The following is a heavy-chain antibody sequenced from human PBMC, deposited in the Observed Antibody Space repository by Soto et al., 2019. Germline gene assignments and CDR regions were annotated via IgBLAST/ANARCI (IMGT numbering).Heavy chain of an antibody. CDR3: ARVDDYGDYFDY. Sequence: SETVSVTCTVSGGSIISSDWSWFRQPPGKGLEWIGYIYYSGSTNYNPSLKSRVTISVDTSKNQFSLKLSSVTAADTAVYYCARVDDYGDYFDYWGQGTLVTVS. J-gene: IGHJ4*02. CDR1: GGSIISSD. D-gene: IGHD4-17*01. V-gene: IGHV4-59*01. CDR2: IYYSGST.